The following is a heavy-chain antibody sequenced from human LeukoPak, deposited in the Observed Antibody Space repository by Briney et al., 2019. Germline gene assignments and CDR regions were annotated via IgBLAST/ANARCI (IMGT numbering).Heavy chain of an antibody. V-gene: IGHV4-38-2*02. D-gene: IGHD1-14*01. CDR2: IHHSGIT. J-gene: IGHJ4*02. CDR1: VYSISSGYY. CDR3: ARDLYDDNRCFDF. Sequence: SETPSLTCTVSVYSISSGYYWGWIRQPPGKGLEWIGSIHHSGITYYNPSLKSRVTISVDTSKNQFSLRVDSVTAADTAVYYCARDLYDDNRCFDFWGQGILVTVSS.